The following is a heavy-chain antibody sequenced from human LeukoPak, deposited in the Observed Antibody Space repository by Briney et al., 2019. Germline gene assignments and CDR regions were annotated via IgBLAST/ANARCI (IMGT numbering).Heavy chain of an antibody. Sequence: GGSLRLSSAASGFIFSKFWMLWVRQAPGKGLEWVANMNQDGTEKYYVDSVKGRFSVSRDNAKDSLYLQMNSLRAEDTAVYYCAKYGNYHFDYWGQGTLVTVSS. V-gene: IGHV3-7*01. CDR1: GFIFSKFW. J-gene: IGHJ4*02. CDR3: AKYGNYHFDY. CDR2: MNQDGTEK. D-gene: IGHD4-11*01.